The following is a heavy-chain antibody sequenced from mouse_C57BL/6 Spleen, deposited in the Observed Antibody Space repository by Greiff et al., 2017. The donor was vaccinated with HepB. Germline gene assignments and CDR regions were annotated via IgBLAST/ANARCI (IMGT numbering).Heavy chain of an antibody. CDR1: GYAFSSSW. Sequence: VQLQQSGPELVKPGASVKISCKASGYAFSSSWMNWVKQRPGKGLEWIGRIYPGDGDTNYKGKFKGKATLTADKSSSTAYMQLSSLTSEDSAVYFCARLGHYAMDYWGQGTSVTVSS. CDR3: ARLGHYAMDY. V-gene: IGHV1-82*01. CDR2: IYPGDGDT. J-gene: IGHJ4*01.